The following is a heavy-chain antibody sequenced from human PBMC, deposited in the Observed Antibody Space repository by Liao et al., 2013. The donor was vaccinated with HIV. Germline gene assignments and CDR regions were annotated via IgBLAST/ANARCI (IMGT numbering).Heavy chain of an antibody. V-gene: IGHV4-59*10. Sequence: QVQPQQWGAGLLKPSETLSLTCTVSGGSISSYYWSWIRQPAGKGLEWIGRIYTSGSTNYNPSLKSRVTMSVDTSKNQFSLRLNSVTAADTAMYYCARDELGPGDSYNWFDPWGQGTLVTVSS. J-gene: IGHJ5*02. D-gene: IGHD5-18*01. CDR3: ARDELGPGDSYNWFDP. CDR2: IYTSGST. CDR1: GGSISSYY.